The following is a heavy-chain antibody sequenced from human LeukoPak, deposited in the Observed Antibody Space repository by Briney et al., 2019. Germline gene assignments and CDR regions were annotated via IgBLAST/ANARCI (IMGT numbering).Heavy chain of an antibody. Sequence: SETLSLTCTVSGGSISSYYWSWIRQPPGKGLEWIGYIYTSGSTNYNPSLKSRVTISVDTSKNQFSLKLSPVTAADTAVYYCARQPADFWSGYFSYWGQGTLVTVSS. V-gene: IGHV4-4*09. D-gene: IGHD3-3*01. CDR2: IYTSGST. CDR3: ARQPADFWSGYFSY. J-gene: IGHJ4*02. CDR1: GGSISSYY.